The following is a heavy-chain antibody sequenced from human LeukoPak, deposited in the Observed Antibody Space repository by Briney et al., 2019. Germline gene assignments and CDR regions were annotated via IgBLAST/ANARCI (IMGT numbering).Heavy chain of an antibody. CDR1: GGTFSSYA. J-gene: IGHJ6*02. D-gene: IGHD3-22*01. V-gene: IGHV1-69*13. CDR3: ARRVGDSSGYYSYYYYYGMDV. CDR2: ITPIFGTA. Sequence: ASVKVSCKASGGTFSSYAISWVRQAPGQGLEWMGGITPIFGTANYAQKFQGRATITADESTSTAYMELSSLRSEDTAVYYCARRVGDSSGYYSYYYYYGMDVWGQGTTVTVSS.